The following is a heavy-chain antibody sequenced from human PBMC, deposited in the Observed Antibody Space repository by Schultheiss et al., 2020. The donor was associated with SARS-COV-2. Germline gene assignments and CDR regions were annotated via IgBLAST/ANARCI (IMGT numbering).Heavy chain of an antibody. J-gene: IGHJ6*02. Sequence: GGSLRLSCAVSAITFSHYWMHWVRQAPGKGLVWVSRISSDGSSTTYADSVKGRFTISRDNSNNTLYLQMNSLRAEDTAVYYCAKPPTTVTTLDYYGMDVWGQGTTVTVSS. CDR3: AKPPTTVTTLDYYGMDV. CDR1: AITFSHYW. V-gene: IGHV3-74*01. D-gene: IGHD4-11*01. CDR2: ISSDGSST.